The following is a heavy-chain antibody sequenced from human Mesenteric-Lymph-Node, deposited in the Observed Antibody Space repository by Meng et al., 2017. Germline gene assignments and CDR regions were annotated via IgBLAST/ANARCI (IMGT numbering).Heavy chain of an antibody. CDR2: IAYDGSYE. Sequence: GESLKISCAASGFTFRNYAMHWVRQAPGKGLEWVAFIAYDGSYEFYVDSVKGRFTISRDNSKNTLFLQMNSLGVDDTAVYYCASEGATAAFDFWGQGTMVTVSS. J-gene: IGHJ3*01. V-gene: IGHV3-30*04. CDR3: ASEGATAAFDF. D-gene: IGHD5-24*01. CDR1: GFTFRNYA.